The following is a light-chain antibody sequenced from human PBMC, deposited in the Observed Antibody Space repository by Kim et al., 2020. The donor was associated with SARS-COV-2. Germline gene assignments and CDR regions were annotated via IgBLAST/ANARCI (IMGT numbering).Light chain of an antibody. CDR1: TTDIGSYNY. Sequence: QSALTQPASVSGSLGQSITISCTGSTTDIGSYNYVSWYQQHPGQAPKLLISNVSIRPSGVPTRFSASKSGNTASLTISGLQAEDEAHFYCSSYTSGNTVIFGGGTQLTVL. J-gene: IGLJ2*01. V-gene: IGLV2-14*03. CDR3: SSYTSGNTVI. CDR2: NVS.